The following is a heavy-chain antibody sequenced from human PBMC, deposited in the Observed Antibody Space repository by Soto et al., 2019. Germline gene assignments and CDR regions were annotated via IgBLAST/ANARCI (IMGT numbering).Heavy chain of an antibody. CDR3: AALGPYYDFWSGYYGGETNWFDP. CDR1: GFTFTSSS. D-gene: IGHD3-3*01. Sequence: ASVKVSCKASGFTFTSSSLQWVRQARGQRLEWIGWIVVGSGNTNYAQKFQERVTITRDMSTSTAYMELSSLRSEDTAVYYCAALGPYYDFWSGYYGGETNWFDPWGQGTLVTVSS. J-gene: IGHJ5*02. CDR2: IVVGSGNT. V-gene: IGHV1-58*01.